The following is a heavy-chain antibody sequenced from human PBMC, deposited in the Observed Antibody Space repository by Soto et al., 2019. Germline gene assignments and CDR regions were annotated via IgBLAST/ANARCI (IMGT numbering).Heavy chain of an antibody. J-gene: IGHJ5*02. CDR3: ARAARVTNVDYFDP. CDR1: GFPFRSYW. CDR2: INSGGTDI. Sequence: GGSLRLSCAASGFPFRSYWMHWVRQAPGKGLVWVSVINSGGTDIRYADSVKGRFTISRDNAKNTLYLQMNRLRAEDTAVYYCARAARVTNVDYFDPWGQGTLVTVSS. D-gene: IGHD3-3*01. V-gene: IGHV3-74*01.